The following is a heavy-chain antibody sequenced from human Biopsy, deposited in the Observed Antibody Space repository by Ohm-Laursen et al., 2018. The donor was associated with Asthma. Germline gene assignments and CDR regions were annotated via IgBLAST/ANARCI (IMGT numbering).Heavy chain of an antibody. CDR2: ISYDGSNK. D-gene: IGHD6-19*01. Sequence: SLRLSCTASGFTFSSFGMHWVRQAPGKGLEWVACISYDGSNKYYPDSVKGRSTISRDNSKNTLYLQMNSLRAEDTAVYYCSREEPTSGWYQGSILRWGQETLVTVSS. J-gene: IGHJ4*02. CDR1: GFTFSSFG. V-gene: IGHV3-30*03. CDR3: SREEPTSGWYQGSILR.